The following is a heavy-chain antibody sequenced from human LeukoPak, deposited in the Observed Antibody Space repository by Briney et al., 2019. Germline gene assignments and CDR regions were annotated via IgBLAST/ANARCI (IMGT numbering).Heavy chain of an antibody. V-gene: IGHV3-23*01. CDR3: ARRGWLINFDY. D-gene: IGHD5-12*01. CDR2: ISGSGDNT. CDR1: GFTFSNYA. J-gene: IGHJ4*02. Sequence: PGGSLRLSCAASGFTFSNYAMSWVRQAPGEGLEWVSIISGSGDNTHYADSVKGRFTISRDNSKNTLYLQMKTLRAEDTAIYYCARRGWLINFDYWGQGTLVTVSS.